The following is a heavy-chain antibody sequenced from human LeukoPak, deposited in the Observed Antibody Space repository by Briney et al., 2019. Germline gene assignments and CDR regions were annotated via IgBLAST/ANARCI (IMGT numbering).Heavy chain of an antibody. CDR2: IIPIFGTA. Sequence: SVKVSCKASGGTFSSYAISWVRQAPRQGLEWMGGIIPIFGTANYAQKFQGRVTITTDESTSTAYMELSSLRSEDTAVYYCAGGIDGYNLVDYWGQGTLVTVSS. CDR3: AGGIDGYNLVDY. D-gene: IGHD5-24*01. J-gene: IGHJ4*02. CDR1: GGTFSSYA. V-gene: IGHV1-69*05.